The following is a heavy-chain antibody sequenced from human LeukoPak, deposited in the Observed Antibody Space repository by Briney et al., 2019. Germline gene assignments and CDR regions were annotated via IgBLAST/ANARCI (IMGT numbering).Heavy chain of an antibody. J-gene: IGHJ4*02. CDR3: AKEFNRGLPDY. CDR1: GFTFSSYG. D-gene: IGHD2-21*01. CDR2: ISYDGSNE. Sequence: GRSLRLSCAASGFTFSSYGMHWVRQAPGKGLEWVAVISYDGSNEYYADSVKGRFTISRDNSKNTLYLQMSSLRAEDTAVYYCAKEFNRGLPDYWGQGTLVTVPS. V-gene: IGHV3-30*18.